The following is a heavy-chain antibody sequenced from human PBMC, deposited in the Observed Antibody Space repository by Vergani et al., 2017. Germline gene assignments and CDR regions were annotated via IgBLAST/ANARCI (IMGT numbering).Heavy chain of an antibody. CDR1: GFTFNKYW. J-gene: IGHJ6*03. V-gene: IGHV3-7*01. CDR3: AKDPRLKEDYYYYYMDV. Sequence: EVQLVESGGHLVQPGGSLRLSCAASGFTFNKYWMSWVRQAPGKGLEWVANINEDGRKQYYVDSVKGRFTISRDNSKNTLYLYMNSLRADDTAVYYCAKDPRLKEDYYYYYMDVWGKGTTVTVSS. CDR2: INEDGRKQ.